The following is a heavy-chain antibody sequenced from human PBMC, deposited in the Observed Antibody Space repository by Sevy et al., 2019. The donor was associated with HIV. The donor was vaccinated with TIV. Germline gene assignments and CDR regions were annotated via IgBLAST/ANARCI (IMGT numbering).Heavy chain of an antibody. CDR1: GFSFSSYW. V-gene: IGHV3-7*01. CDR2: IKQDGSDK. D-gene: IGHD2-8*02. J-gene: IGHJ3*01. CDR3: ARTNDLCTGEHGFDV. Sequence: GGCLRLYCAASGFSFSSYWLTWVRQAPGKGLLCVANIKQDGSDKYYVDSVKGRFTISRDNAKNSLYLQMNSLRGEDTAVYYCARTNDLCTGEHGFDVWGQGTMVTVSS.